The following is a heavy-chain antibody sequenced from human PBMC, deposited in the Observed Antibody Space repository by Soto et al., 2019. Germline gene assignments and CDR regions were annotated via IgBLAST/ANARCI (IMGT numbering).Heavy chain of an antibody. CDR3: AGSSMSYYYYYLDV. J-gene: IGHJ6*03. CDR1: GGSFSGYY. CDR2: INHSGST. Sequence: QVQLQQWGAGLLKPSETLSLTCAVYGGSFSGYYWSWIRQPPGKGLELIGEINHSGSTNYNPSLKSRVTMSVDTSKSQFSRKLSSVTAADTALYDFAGSSMSYYYYYLDVWGKGATVTVSS. V-gene: IGHV4-34*01. D-gene: IGHD3-10*01.